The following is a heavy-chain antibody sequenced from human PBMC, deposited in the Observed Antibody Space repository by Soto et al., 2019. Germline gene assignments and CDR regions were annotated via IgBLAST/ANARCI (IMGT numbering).Heavy chain of an antibody. J-gene: IGHJ5*02. V-gene: IGHV1-69*01. CDR2: IIPMFGTT. Sequence: QVQLVQSGAVVQKPGSSVKVSCKASGGTFSSYSVSWVRQAPGQGLEYMGGIIPMFGTTNYAQKFQGRVTITADESTTTAYMELRSLRSEDTAVYYCVRGPPERTSWFDPWGQGSLVTVSS. CDR1: GGTFSSYS. CDR3: VRGPPERTSWFDP.